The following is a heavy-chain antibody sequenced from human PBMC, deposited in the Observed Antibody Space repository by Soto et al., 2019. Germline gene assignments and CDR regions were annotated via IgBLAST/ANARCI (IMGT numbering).Heavy chain of an antibody. V-gene: IGHV3-30*18. J-gene: IGHJ6*02. CDR3: AKAGKRYGMDV. D-gene: IGHD1-26*01. CDR1: GFTFSSYG. Sequence: QVQLVESGGGVVQPGRSLRLSCAASGFTFSSYGMHWVRQAPGKGLEWVAVISYDGSNKYYADSVKGRFTISRDNSKNTLYLQMNSLRAEDTAVYYCAKAGKRYGMDVWGQGTTVTVSS. CDR2: ISYDGSNK.